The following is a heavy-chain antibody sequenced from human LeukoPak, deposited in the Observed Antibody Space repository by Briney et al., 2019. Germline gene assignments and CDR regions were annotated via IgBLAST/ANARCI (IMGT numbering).Heavy chain of an antibody. V-gene: IGHV4-34*01. D-gene: IGHD2-15*01. CDR2: INHSGST. Sequence: KPSETPSLTCAVYGGAFRGYYWSWIRPPPGEGLEWVGEINHSGSTNYNPSLKSRVTISVDTSKNQFSLKLSSVTAADTAVYYCARASFRRGYCSGGSCLWAFDIWGQGTMVTVSS. CDR3: ARASFRRGYCSGGSCLWAFDI. CDR1: GGAFRGYY. J-gene: IGHJ3*02.